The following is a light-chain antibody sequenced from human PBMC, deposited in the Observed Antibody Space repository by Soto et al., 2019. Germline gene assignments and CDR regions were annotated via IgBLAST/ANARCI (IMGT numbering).Light chain of an antibody. CDR1: QSISNY. V-gene: IGKV1-39*01. Sequence: DIQMTQSPSSLSASVGDRVTITCRASQSISNYLTWYQQKPWKAPKLLIYAASSMQSGVPSRFSGSGSETDFTLTISSLQPDYSATYYCQQSFSPLWTFGQGTKVEV. CDR2: AAS. CDR3: QQSFSPLWT. J-gene: IGKJ1*01.